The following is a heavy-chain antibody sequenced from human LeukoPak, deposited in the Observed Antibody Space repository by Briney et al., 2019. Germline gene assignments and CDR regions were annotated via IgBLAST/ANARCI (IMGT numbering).Heavy chain of an antibody. J-gene: IGHJ3*02. V-gene: IGHV4-31*03. D-gene: IGHD1-1*01. CDR3: ARYLSGTLGNAFDI. Sequence: PSETLSLTCTVSGGSISSGGYYWCWIRQHPGKGLEWIGYIYYSGSTYYNPSLKSRLTISLGTSKNQFSLELSSVTAADTAVYYCARYLSGTLGNAFDIWGQGTMVTVSS. CDR2: IYYSGST. CDR1: GGSISSGGYY.